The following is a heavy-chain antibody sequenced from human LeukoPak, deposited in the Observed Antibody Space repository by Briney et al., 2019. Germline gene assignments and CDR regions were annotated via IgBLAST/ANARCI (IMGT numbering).Heavy chain of an antibody. V-gene: IGHV1-24*01. D-gene: IGHD1-26*01. Sequence: ASVKVSCKVSGYILTELSIHWVRQAPGKGLEWMGGFDPEDGETIYAQKFQGRVTMTEDTSTDTASMELSSLRSEDTAVYYCARGWVGSDYYYYYMDVWGKGTTVTVSS. J-gene: IGHJ6*03. CDR3: ARGWVGSDYYYYYMDV. CDR1: GYILTELS. CDR2: FDPEDGET.